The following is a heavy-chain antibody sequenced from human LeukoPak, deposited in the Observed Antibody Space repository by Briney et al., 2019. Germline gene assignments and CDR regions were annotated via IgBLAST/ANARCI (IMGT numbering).Heavy chain of an antibody. CDR3: ARAGLTMVRGAAFDY. CDR1: GYTFTSYG. CDR2: ISAYNGNT. J-gene: IGHJ4*02. D-gene: IGHD3-10*01. V-gene: IGHV1-18*01. Sequence: ASVKVSCKASGYTFTSYGISWVRQAPGQGLEWMGWISAYNGNTNYAQKLQGRVTMTTDTSTSTAYMELRSLRSDDTAVYYCARAGLTMVRGAAFDYWGQGTLVTASS.